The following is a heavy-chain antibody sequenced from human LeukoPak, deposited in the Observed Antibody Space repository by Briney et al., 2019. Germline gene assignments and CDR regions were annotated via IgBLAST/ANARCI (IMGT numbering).Heavy chain of an antibody. CDR2: ISSSSSNI. CDR1: GFTFSSYE. Sequence: GGSLRLSCAASGFTFSSYEMNWVRQAPGKGLEWVSYISSSSSNIYSADFVKGRFSISRDNAKNSVYLQMNSLRDEDTAVYYCVSQYCSGGSCFSHWGQGTLVTVSS. CDR3: VSQYCSGGSCFSH. D-gene: IGHD2-15*01. V-gene: IGHV3-48*02. J-gene: IGHJ4*02.